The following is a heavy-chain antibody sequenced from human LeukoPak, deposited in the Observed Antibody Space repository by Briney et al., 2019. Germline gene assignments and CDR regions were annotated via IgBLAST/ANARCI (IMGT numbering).Heavy chain of an antibody. CDR2: ISGDGGSS. D-gene: IGHD3-22*01. V-gene: IGHV3-43*02. CDR1: GLTFDDYA. Sequence: GGSLRLSCVASGLTFDDYAMHWVRQAPGKGLEWVSLISGDGGSSYYADSVRGRFTISRDNSKNCLYLKMNSLTTDDSALYYCAKDGSGYSWGQGTLVTVSS. J-gene: IGHJ5*02. CDR3: AKDGSGYS.